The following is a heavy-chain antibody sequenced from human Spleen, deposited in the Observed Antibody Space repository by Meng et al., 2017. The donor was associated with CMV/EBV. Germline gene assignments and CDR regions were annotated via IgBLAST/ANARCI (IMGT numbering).Heavy chain of an antibody. V-gene: IGHV3-11*01. J-gene: IGHJ4*02. CDR2: ISGRGRSI. Sequence: GESLKIYCAASGFTFSDYYMSWVRQAPGRGLEWIAYISGRGRSIHYADSVKGRFTISRDNTKNSLYLQMSSLTVGDTAVYYCARGIVGVLYFDSWGQGKLVTVSS. CDR1: GFTFSDYY. D-gene: IGHD1-26*01. CDR3: ARGIVGVLYFDS.